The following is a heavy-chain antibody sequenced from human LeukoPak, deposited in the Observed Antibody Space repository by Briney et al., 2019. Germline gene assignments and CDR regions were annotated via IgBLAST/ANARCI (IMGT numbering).Heavy chain of an antibody. Sequence: PSETLSLTCTVSGGSISSYYWSWIRQPAGKGLEWIGRIYTSGSTNYNPSLKSRVTISVDTSKNQFSLKLSSVTAADTAVYYCARGGIAAAAEYYFDYWGQGTLVTVSS. V-gene: IGHV4-4*07. CDR1: GGSISSYY. CDR3: ARGGIAAAAEYYFDY. CDR2: IYTSGST. D-gene: IGHD6-13*01. J-gene: IGHJ4*02.